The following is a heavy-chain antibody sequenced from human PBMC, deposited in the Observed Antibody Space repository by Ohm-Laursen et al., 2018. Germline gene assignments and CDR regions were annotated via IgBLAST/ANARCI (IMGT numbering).Heavy chain of an antibody. CDR1: GGSLRNYY. V-gene: IGHV4-59*08. Sequence: SDTLSLTCTVSGGSLRNYYWSWIRQPPGKGLEWIGYIYYNGNPRYNPSLESRFTISVDPSKNQFSRKLNSVTAADTALYYCVLYSSFSVSWGQGTLVTVSS. CDR3: VLYSSFSVS. D-gene: IGHD6-6*01. CDR2: IYYNGNP. J-gene: IGHJ5*02.